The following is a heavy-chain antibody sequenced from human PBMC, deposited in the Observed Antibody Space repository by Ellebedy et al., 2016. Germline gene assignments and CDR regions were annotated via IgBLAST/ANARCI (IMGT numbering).Heavy chain of an antibody. D-gene: IGHD3-10*01. J-gene: IGHJ6*02. CDR1: GFTFSDYY. CDR3: ARFLNKSESRSSLSPYYCGLDV. Sequence: GGSLRLXXAASGFTFSDYYMSWIRQAPGKGLEWVSYISSRSSYTNYADSVKGRFTISGDKAKNSLYLQMNSLRAEDTAVYYCARFLNKSESRSSLSPYYCGLDVWGQGTTVTVSS. CDR2: ISSRSSYT. V-gene: IGHV3-11*03.